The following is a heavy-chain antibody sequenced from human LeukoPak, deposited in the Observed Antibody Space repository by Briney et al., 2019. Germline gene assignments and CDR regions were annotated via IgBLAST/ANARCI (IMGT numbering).Heavy chain of an antibody. CDR1: GYIFSHYY. Sequence: ASVKVSCKASGYIFSHYYLHCVRQAPGRGLEWMGWIYPHSGDTKSAQRFQGRVSMTRDTSFSTVYMELSSLSSDATALDYCVRMYSRFWGAFDIWGQGTMVTVSS. J-gene: IGHJ3*02. CDR2: IYPHSGDT. V-gene: IGHV1-2*02. D-gene: IGHD3-16*01. CDR3: VRMYSRFWGAFDI.